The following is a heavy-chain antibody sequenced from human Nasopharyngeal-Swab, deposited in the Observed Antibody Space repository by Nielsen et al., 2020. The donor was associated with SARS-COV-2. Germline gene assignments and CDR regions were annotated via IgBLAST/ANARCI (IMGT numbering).Heavy chain of an antibody. V-gene: IGHV1-18*01. D-gene: IGHD1-26*01. J-gene: IGHJ6*02. CDR2: ISAYNGNT. Sequence: ASVKVSCKASGGTFSSYGISWVRQAPGQGLEWMGWISAYNGNTNYAQKLQGRVTMTTDTSTSTAYMELRSLRSDDTAVYYCARDGGSYYDYYYGMDVWGQGTTVTVSS. CDR3: ARDGGSYYDYYYGMDV. CDR1: GGTFSSYG.